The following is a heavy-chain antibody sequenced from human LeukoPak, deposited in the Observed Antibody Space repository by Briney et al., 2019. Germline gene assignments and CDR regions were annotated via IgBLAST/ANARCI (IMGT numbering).Heavy chain of an antibody. CDR3: AKDLLGQWPTVFDY. Sequence: GGSLRLSCAASGFTFSTYWMSWVRQAPGKGLEWVANIKPDGSEKYYMDSVKGRFTISRDNAKNSLYLQVNSLRAEDTAVYYCAKDLLGQWPTVFDYWGQGTLVTVSS. D-gene: IGHD6-19*01. V-gene: IGHV3-7*01. CDR1: GFTFSTYW. J-gene: IGHJ4*02. CDR2: IKPDGSEK.